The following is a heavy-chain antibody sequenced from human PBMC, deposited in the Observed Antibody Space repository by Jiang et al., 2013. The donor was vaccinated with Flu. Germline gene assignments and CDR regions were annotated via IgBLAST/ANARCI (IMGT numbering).Heavy chain of an antibody. V-gene: IGHV4-59*01. J-gene: IGHJ5*02. Sequence: GSGLVKPSETLSLTCTVSGGSISSYFWSWIRQPPGKGLEWIGYIYYSGSTNYNPSLKSRVTISVDTSKNQFSLKLSSVTAADTAVYYCARAIIDLAARPNWFDPWGQGTLVTVSS. D-gene: IGHD6-6*01. CDR1: GGSISSYF. CDR3: ARAIIDLAARPNWFDP. CDR2: IYYSGST.